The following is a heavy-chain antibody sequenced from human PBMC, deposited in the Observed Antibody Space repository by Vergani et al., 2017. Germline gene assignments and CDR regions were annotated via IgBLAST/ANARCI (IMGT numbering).Heavy chain of an antibody. CDR3: VRTEYCTGIACNTRFDS. Sequence: EVQLVESGGGSVQSGGSLRLSCVASGFSFNTYWMHWVRQVPGKGLMWVARIDEYVNRATYGDFETGRFTITRDNAKNTVFLQMNNLRANDAGVYYCVRTEYCTGIACNTRFDSWGQGALVTVSS. V-gene: IGHV3-74*03. D-gene: IGHD2-8*02. CDR2: IDEYVNRA. J-gene: IGHJ5*01. CDR1: GFSFNTYW.